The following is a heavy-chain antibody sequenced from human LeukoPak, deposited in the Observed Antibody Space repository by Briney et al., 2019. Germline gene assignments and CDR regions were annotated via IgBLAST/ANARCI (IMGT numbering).Heavy chain of an antibody. D-gene: IGHD2-2*01. Sequence: GASVKVSCKASGYTFSDYHMHWVRQAPGQGLEWMGWINPNSGDTKYAQKFQGRVTMTRDTSISTAYMELSRLRSDDTAVYYCATTAMSVLDYWGQGTLVTVSS. CDR3: ATTAMSVLDY. CDR2: INPNSGDT. V-gene: IGHV1-2*02. CDR1: GYTFSDYH. J-gene: IGHJ4*02.